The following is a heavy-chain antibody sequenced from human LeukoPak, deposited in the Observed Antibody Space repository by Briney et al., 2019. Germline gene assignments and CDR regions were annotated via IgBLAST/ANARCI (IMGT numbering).Heavy chain of an antibody. D-gene: IGHD4-17*01. J-gene: IGHJ3*02. CDR1: GFTFSSYS. Sequence: GGSLTLSCAASGFTFSSYSLHWVRQAPAKGLEWVSFISSSSSYIYYADSVKGRFTISRDNAKNSLYLQMNSLRAEDTAVYYCARDYGDYASFDAFDIWGQGIMVTVSS. CDR2: ISSSSSYI. V-gene: IGHV3-21*01. CDR3: ARDYGDYASFDAFDI.